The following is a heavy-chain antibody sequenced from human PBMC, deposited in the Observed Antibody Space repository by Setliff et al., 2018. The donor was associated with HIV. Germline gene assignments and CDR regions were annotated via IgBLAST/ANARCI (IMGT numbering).Heavy chain of an antibody. CDR2: INYSVKT. V-gene: IGHV4-34*01. J-gene: IGHJ4*02. CDR3: ARATYGSRAGTGLYFDS. D-gene: IGHD6-6*01. CDR1: GGSFSGFY. Sequence: LSLTCGISGGSFSGFYWAWIRQPPGKGLEWIGEINYSVKTNKNPSLKSRVTISADTSRTQFSLNLISVTAAETAVYYWARATYGSRAGTGLYFDSWGQGALVTVSS.